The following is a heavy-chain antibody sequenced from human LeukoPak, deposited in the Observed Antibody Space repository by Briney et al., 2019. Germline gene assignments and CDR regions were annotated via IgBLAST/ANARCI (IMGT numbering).Heavy chain of an antibody. Sequence: PSETLSLTCTVSGGSISSYYWSWIRQPPGKGLEWIGYIYYSGSTNYKPSLKSRVTISVDTSKNQFSLKLSSVTAADTAVYYCARFGWFGEHIDYWGQGTLVTVSS. V-gene: IGHV4-59*01. CDR1: GGSISSYY. CDR3: ARFGWFGEHIDY. D-gene: IGHD3-10*01. J-gene: IGHJ4*02. CDR2: IYYSGST.